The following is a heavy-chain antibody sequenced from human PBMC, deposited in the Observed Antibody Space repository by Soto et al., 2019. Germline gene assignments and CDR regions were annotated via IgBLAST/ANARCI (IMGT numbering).Heavy chain of an antibody. CDR1: GYTFTSYG. CDR2: ISAYNGNT. CDR3: ARTMVRGVTTVYYFDY. D-gene: IGHD3-10*01. Sequence: ASVKFSCKASGYTFTSYGISWVRQAPGQGLEWMGWISAYNGNTNYAQKLQGRVTMTTDTSTSTAYMELRSLRSDDTAVYYCARTMVRGVTTVYYFDYWGQGTLVTVSS. V-gene: IGHV1-18*04. J-gene: IGHJ4*02.